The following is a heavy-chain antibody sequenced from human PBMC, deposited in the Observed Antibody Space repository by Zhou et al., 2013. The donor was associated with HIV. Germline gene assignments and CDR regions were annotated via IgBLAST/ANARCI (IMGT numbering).Heavy chain of an antibody. CDR1: GYIFNQYG. CDR3: ARAPSGGQSYFDY. CDR2: VNPYNGDT. V-gene: IGHV1-18*01. D-gene: IGHD2-15*01. Sequence: QVQLMQSGTEVKKPGASVKVSCKVSGYIFNQYGLHWVRQAPGQRPEWMGWVNPYNGDTDYSEKFQGRVTMKKDTYTGTSYMELRSLTSDDTALYYCARAPSGGQSYFDYWGQGTLVSVSS. J-gene: IGHJ4*02.